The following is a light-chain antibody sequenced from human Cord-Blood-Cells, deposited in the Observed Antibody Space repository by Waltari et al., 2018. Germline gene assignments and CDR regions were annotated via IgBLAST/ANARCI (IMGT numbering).Light chain of an antibody. CDR3: CSYAGSSTWV. Sequence: QSALTQPASVSRSPEQSITIPCTGTRSAGGSYNLVSWYQQHPGKAPKLMIYEGSKRPSGVSNRFSGSKSGNTASLTISGLQAEDEADYYCCSYAGSSTWVFGGGTKLTVL. V-gene: IGLV2-23*01. J-gene: IGLJ3*02. CDR2: EGS. CDR1: RSAGGSYNL.